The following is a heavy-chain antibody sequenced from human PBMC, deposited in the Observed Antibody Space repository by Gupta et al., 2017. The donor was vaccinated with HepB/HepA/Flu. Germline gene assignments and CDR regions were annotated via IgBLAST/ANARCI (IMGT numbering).Heavy chain of an antibody. CDR3: ASSSTITMVCDY. CDR1: GFTFSSYG. Sequence: QVQLVESGGGVVQPGRSLRLSCAASGFTFSSYGMHRVRQAPGKGLEWVAVISYDGSNKYSADSVKGRFTISRDNSKNTLYLQMNSLRAEDTAVYYCASSSTITMVCDYWGQGTLVTVSS. D-gene: IGHD3-10*01. CDR2: ISYDGSNK. V-gene: IGHV3-30*03. J-gene: IGHJ4*02.